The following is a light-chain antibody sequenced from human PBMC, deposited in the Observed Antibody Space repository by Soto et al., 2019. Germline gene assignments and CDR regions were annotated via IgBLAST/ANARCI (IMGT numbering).Light chain of an antibody. CDR2: DVS. V-gene: IGLV2-14*03. Sequence: QSVLTQPASVSGSPGQSITIHCTGTSADVGGYNYVSWYQQHPGKAPKLMIYDVSNRPSGVSNRFSGSKSGNTASLTISGLQADDEADYYCASLRSNSAVVFRGGTKLTVL. J-gene: IGLJ2*01. CDR1: SADVGGYNY. CDR3: ASLRSNSAVV.